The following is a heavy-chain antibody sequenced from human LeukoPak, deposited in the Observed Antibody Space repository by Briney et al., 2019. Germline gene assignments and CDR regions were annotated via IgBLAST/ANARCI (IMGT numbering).Heavy chain of an antibody. Sequence: GGSLRLSCTVSGFTVSSNSWSWVRQAPGKGLEWVSSINTSGGSTYYADSLQGRFTISRDNSKNTLHLQMNNVRAEDTALYYCMKLPTMIIVIDTDFEYWGQGAQVTVSS. V-gene: IGHV3-23*01. CDR2: INTSGGST. CDR3: MKLPTMIIVIDTDFEY. J-gene: IGHJ4*02. D-gene: IGHD2-21*01. CDR1: GFTVSSNS.